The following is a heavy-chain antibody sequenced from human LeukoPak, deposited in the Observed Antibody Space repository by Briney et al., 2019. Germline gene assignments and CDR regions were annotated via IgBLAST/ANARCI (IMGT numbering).Heavy chain of an antibody. D-gene: IGHD2-15*01. CDR1: GGSVSSYY. CDR3: ARESTPQY. V-gene: IGHV4-59*02. J-gene: IGHJ4*02. CDR2: IHHSGNT. Sequence: SETPSLTCNVSGGSVSSYYWSWIRQPPGKGPEWIGLIHHSGNTNYNPSLKSRVTMSMDTSKNQFSLRLISVTAVDTAVYYCARESTPQYWGQGTLVTVSS.